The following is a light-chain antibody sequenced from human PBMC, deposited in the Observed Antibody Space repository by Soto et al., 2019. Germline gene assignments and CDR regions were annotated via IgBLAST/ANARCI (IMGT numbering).Light chain of an antibody. Sequence: EIVMTQSPVTLSVSPGEGATLSCRASQSVSSNLAWYREKPGQAPSLLIYGAFTRATGIPARFSGTGSGTEFTLTISSLQSEDIALYYCQQYNDWPLTFGQGTKVDIK. CDR1: QSVSSN. J-gene: IGKJ1*01. CDR3: QQYNDWPLT. CDR2: GAF. V-gene: IGKV3-15*01.